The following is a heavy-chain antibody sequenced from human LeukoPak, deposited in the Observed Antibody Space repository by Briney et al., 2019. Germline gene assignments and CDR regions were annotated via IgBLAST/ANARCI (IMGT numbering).Heavy chain of an antibody. D-gene: IGHD4-11*01. CDR3: ARSGGLQKFDY. Sequence: GGSLRLSCAASRLIFSTYAMHWVRQAPGRGLEWVAVISFDGSDKYYADSVQGRFTISRDNSKNTLYLQMNSLRVEDTAVYYCARSGGLQKFDYWGQGTLVTVSS. J-gene: IGHJ4*02. V-gene: IGHV3-30-3*01. CDR1: RLIFSTYA. CDR2: ISFDGSDK.